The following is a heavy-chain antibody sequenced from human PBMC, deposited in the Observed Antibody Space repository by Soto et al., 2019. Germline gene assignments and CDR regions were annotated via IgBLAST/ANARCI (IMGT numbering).Heavy chain of an antibody. J-gene: IGHJ4*02. CDR1: GGTFSSYA. V-gene: IGHV1-69*13. D-gene: IGHD5-18*01. Sequence: GASVKVSCKASGGTFSSYAISWVRQAPGQGLEWMGGIIPIFGTANYAQKFQGRVTITADESTSTAYMELSRLRSEDTAVYYCASPDSTAMAPFDYWGQGTLVTVSS. CDR2: IIPIFGTA. CDR3: ASPDSTAMAPFDY.